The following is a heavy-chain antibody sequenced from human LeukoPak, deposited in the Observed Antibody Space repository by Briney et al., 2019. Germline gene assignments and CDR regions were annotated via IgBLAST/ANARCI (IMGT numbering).Heavy chain of an antibody. CDR3: AKGGMMAVARLDY. CDR1: GFTFSSYG. Sequence: GGSLRLSCAASGFTFSSYGMHWVRQAPGKGLEWVAFIRYDGSNKYYADSVKGRFTISRDNSKNTLYLQMNSLRAEDTAVYYCAKGGMMAVARLDYWGQGALVTVSS. V-gene: IGHV3-30*02. CDR2: IRYDGSNK. J-gene: IGHJ4*02. D-gene: IGHD6-19*01.